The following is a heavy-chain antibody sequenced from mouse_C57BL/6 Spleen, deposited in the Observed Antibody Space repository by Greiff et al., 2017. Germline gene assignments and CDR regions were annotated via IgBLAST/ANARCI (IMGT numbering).Heavy chain of an antibody. CDR3: ARREVDYFDY. CDR2: IDPSDSYT. J-gene: IGHJ2*01. CDR1: GYTFTSYW. Sequence: QVQLQQPGAELVRPGTSVTLSCKASGYTFTSYWMHWVKQRPGQGLEWIGVIDPSDSYTNYNQKFKGKATLTVDTSSSTAYMQLSSLTSEDSAVYYCARREVDYFDYWGQGTTLTVSS. D-gene: IGHD1-1*01. V-gene: IGHV1-59*01.